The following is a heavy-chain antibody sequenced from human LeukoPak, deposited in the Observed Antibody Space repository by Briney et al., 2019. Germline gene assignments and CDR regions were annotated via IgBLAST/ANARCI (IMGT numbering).Heavy chain of an antibody. Sequence: MSGGSLRLSCAASGFTFSSYSINWVRQAPGKGLEWVSSISSSSTYIYYADSLKGRFTSSRDNAKNSLSLQMNSLRAEVTAVYYCARDTHCSSTSCYNAFDIWGQGTMVTVSS. CDR2: ISSSSTYI. CDR1: GFTFSSYS. J-gene: IGHJ3*02. CDR3: ARDTHCSSTSCYNAFDI. D-gene: IGHD2-2*02. V-gene: IGHV3-21*01.